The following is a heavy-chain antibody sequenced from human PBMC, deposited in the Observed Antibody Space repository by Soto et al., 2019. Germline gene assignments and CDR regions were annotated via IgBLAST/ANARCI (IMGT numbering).Heavy chain of an antibody. V-gene: IGHV4-39*01. CDR3: ARQNYDILTGYYLASYYYGMDV. CDR2: IYYSGST. CDR1: GGSISSSSYY. J-gene: IGHJ6*02. Sequence: SETLSLTCTVSGGSISSSSYYWGWIRQPPGKGLEWIGSIYYSGSTYYNPSLKSRVTISVDTSKNQFSLKLSSVTAADTAVYYCARQNYDILTGYYLASYYYGMDVWGQGTTVTVSS. D-gene: IGHD3-9*01.